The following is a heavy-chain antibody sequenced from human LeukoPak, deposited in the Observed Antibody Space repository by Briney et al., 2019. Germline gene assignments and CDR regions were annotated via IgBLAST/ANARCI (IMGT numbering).Heavy chain of an antibody. V-gene: IGHV1-8*01. CDR3: ARGFGHSGSEFDY. D-gene: IGHD1-26*01. CDR2: MNPNSGNT. J-gene: IGHJ4*02. Sequence: ASVKVSCKASGYTFTSYDINWVRQATGQGLEWMGWMNPNSGNTGYAQKFQGRVTMTRNTSISTAYMELSSLRSEATAVYYGARGFGHSGSEFDYWAREPWSPSPQ. CDR1: GYTFTSYD.